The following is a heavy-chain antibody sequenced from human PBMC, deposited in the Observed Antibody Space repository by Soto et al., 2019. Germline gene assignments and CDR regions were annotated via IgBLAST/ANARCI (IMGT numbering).Heavy chain of an antibody. D-gene: IGHD2-15*01. CDR2: INHSGST. Sequence: SETLSLTCAVYGGSFSGYYWSWIRQPPGKGLEWIGEINHSGSTNYNPSLKSRVTISVDTSKNQFSLKLSSVTAADTAVYYCAREKEVGVVVLSYYFDYWGQGTLVTVSS. CDR3: AREKEVGVVVLSYYFDY. CDR1: GGSFSGYY. V-gene: IGHV4-34*01. J-gene: IGHJ4*02.